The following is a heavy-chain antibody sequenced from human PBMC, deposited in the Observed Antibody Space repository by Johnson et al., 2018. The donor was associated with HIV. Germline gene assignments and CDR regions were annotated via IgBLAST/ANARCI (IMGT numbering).Heavy chain of an antibody. CDR1: GFTFSSYC. CDR3: ASDYRGRTVDAFDV. D-gene: IGHD3-16*02. CDR2: IGFDGTKS. Sequence: QVQLVESGGGVVQPGGSLRLSCAASGFTFSSYCMHWVRQAPGKGLEWVAFIGFDGTKSYYADSLKGRVTISRDNSKNMRDLQMNSLRAGDAAVYYCASDYRGRTVDAFDVWGQGTLVIVSS. J-gene: IGHJ3*01. V-gene: IGHV3-30*02.